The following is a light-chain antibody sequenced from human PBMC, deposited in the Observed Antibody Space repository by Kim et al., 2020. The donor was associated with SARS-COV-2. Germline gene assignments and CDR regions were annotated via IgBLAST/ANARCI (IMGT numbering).Light chain of an antibody. CDR2: SAS. CDR3: QHHNNWPPYT. V-gene: IGKV3-15*01. J-gene: IGKJ2*01. Sequence: EIEMTQSPVALSVSPGESATLSCRASQTVGSHLAWYQQKPGQAPRLLIYSASTRATGIPPRFRGSGSGTEFTLTISSLQSEDSAIYYCQHHNNWPPYTFGQGTKLEI. CDR1: QTVGSH.